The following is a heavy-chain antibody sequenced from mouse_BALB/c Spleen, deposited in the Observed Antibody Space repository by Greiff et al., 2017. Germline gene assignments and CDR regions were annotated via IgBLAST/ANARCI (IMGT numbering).Heavy chain of an antibody. D-gene: IGHD2-3*01. J-gene: IGHJ3*01. CDR3: ASYSIYDGYYRAFAY. CDR2: INPSNGRT. Sequence: QVQLQQPGAELVKPGASVKLSCKASGYTFTSYWMHWVKQRPGQGLEWIGEINPSNGRTNYNEKFKGKATLTVDKSSSTAYMQLSSLTSEDSAVYYGASYSIYDGYYRAFAYWGQGTLVTVSA. CDR1: GYTFTSYW. V-gene: IGHV1S81*02.